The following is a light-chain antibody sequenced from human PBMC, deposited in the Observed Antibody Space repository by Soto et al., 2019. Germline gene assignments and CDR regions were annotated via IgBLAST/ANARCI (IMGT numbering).Light chain of an antibody. CDR2: DAS. V-gene: IGKV1-33*01. CDR3: QHYNSYSEA. CDR1: HDISDY. Sequence: DIQMTQSPSSLSASVRDRVTITCQASHDISDYLNWYQQKPGKAPKLLIYDASNLETGVPSRFSGSGSGTDFTLTISGLQPEDFATYFCQHYNSYSEAFGQGTKGESK. J-gene: IGKJ1*01.